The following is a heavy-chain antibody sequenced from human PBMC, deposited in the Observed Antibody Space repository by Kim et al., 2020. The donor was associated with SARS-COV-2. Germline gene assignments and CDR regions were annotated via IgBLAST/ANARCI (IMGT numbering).Heavy chain of an antibody. CDR1: GFTFSDYY. CDR3: ASLDFWSAYYMDV. J-gene: IGHJ6*03. CDR2: ISSSGSTI. Sequence: GGSLRLSCAASGFTFSDYYMSWIRQAPGKGLEWVSYISSSGSTIYYADSVKGRFTISRDNAKNSLYLQMNSLRAEDTAVYYCASLDFWSAYYMDVWGKGTPVTVSS. V-gene: IGHV3-11*01. D-gene: IGHD3-3*01.